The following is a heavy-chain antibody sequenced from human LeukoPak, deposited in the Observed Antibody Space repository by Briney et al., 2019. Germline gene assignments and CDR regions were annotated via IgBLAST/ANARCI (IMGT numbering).Heavy chain of an antibody. CDR1: GFTFSSYA. CDR3: AGTVIVGATTAGRWYYFDY. D-gene: IGHD1-26*01. Sequence: GGSLRLSRAASGFTFSSYAMSWVRQAPGKGLEWVSAISGSGGSTYYADSVKGRFTISRDNSKNTLYLQMNSLRAEDTAVYYCAGTVIVGATTAGRWYYFDYWGQGTLVTVSS. V-gene: IGHV3-23*01. J-gene: IGHJ4*02. CDR2: ISGSGGST.